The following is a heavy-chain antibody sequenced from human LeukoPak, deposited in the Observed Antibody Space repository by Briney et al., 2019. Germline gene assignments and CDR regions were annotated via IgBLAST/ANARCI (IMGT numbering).Heavy chain of an antibody. V-gene: IGHV3-30*03. CDR3: CGKGHYYVWGSYRYYYYYGIDV. D-gene: IGHD3-16*02. Sequence: GGSLRLSCAASGFTFSSYGIHWVRQSPGRGLEWVSFISFDGSNEFYADSLKGRFTISRDNSKDTLYLQMDSLRAEDTALYYWCGKGHYYVWGSYRYYYYYGIDVWGQGTTVTVSS. CDR2: ISFDGSNE. CDR1: GFTFSSYG. J-gene: IGHJ6*02.